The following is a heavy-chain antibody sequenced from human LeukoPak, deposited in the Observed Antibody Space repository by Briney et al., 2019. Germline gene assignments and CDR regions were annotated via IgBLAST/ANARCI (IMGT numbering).Heavy chain of an antibody. J-gene: IGHJ6*03. CDR1: GGSISSYY. Sequence: PSETLSLTCTVSGGSISSYYWSWIRQPAGKGLEWIGRIYTSGSTNYNPSLKSRVTMSVDTSKNQFSLKLSSVTAADTAVYYCARALKGGDQTSNYYYYYMDVWGKGTTVTISS. D-gene: IGHD2-21*02. CDR2: IYTSGST. CDR3: ARALKGGDQTSNYYYYYMDV. V-gene: IGHV4-4*07.